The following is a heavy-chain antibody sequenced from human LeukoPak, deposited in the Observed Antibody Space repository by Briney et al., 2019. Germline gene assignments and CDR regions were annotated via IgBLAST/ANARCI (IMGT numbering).Heavy chain of an antibody. D-gene: IGHD6-13*01. Sequence: PGGSLRLSCAASGFTFSSYGMHWVRQAPGKGLEWVAFIRYDGSNKYYADSVKGRFTISRDNSKNTLYLQMNSLRAEDTAVYYCAKGGGAAAGVYYYYMDVWGKGTTVTISS. V-gene: IGHV3-30*02. CDR2: IRYDGSNK. CDR1: GFTFSSYG. CDR3: AKGGGAAAGVYYYYMDV. J-gene: IGHJ6*03.